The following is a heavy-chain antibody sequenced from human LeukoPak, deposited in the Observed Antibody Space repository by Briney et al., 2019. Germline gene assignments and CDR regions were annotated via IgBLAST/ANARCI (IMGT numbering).Heavy chain of an antibody. CDR3: ARSSSWLDAFDI. J-gene: IGHJ3*02. CDR1: GFTFSSYE. Sequence: GGSLRLSCAASGFTFSSYEMNWVRQAPGKGLEWVSYISSSGSTIYYADSVKGRFTISRDNAKNSLYLQMNSLRAEDTAVYYCARSSSWLDAFDIWGQGTMVTVSS. V-gene: IGHV3-48*03. D-gene: IGHD6-13*01. CDR2: ISSSGSTI.